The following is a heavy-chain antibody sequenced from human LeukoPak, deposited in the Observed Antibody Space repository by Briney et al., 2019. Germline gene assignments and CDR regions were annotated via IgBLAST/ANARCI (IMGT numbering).Heavy chain of an antibody. CDR3: AREGLTTTPNNALDI. CDR1: GFTFSSYG. J-gene: IGHJ3*02. Sequence: GGSLRLSCAASGFTFSSYGLHWVRQAPGKGLEGVAVIWYDENKKYYGDSVKGRFTISRDNFKSTLYLQMNSLRVEDTAVYYCAREGLTTTPNNALDIWGQGTMVTVSS. V-gene: IGHV3-33*01. CDR2: IWYDENKK. D-gene: IGHD4-11*01.